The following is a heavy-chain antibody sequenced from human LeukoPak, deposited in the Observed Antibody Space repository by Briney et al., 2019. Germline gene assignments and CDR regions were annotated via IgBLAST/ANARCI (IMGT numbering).Heavy chain of an antibody. CDR3: ARGVLRYFDWLLYGGGYYFDY. D-gene: IGHD3-9*01. Sequence: GASVKVSCKASGCTFTSYGISWVRQAPGQGLKWMGWISAYNGNTNYAQKLQGRVTMTTDTSTSTAYMELRSLRSDDTAVYYCARGVLRYFDWLLYGGGYYFDYWGQGTLVTVSS. CDR1: GCTFTSYG. CDR2: ISAYNGNT. V-gene: IGHV1-18*01. J-gene: IGHJ4*02.